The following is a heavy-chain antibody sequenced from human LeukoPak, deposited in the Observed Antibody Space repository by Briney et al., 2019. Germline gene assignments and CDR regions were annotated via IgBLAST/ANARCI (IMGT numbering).Heavy chain of an antibody. V-gene: IGHV4-39*07. CDR3: ARDIVVVAASLYYFDY. Sequence: SETLSLTCTVSGGSISTHYWGWIRQPPGKGLEWIGSISFSGSTYSNPSLKSRVTMSVDTSKNHFSLKLSSVTAADTAVYYCARDIVVVAASLYYFDYWGQGTLVTVSS. D-gene: IGHD2-15*01. CDR2: ISFSGST. J-gene: IGHJ4*02. CDR1: GGSISTHY.